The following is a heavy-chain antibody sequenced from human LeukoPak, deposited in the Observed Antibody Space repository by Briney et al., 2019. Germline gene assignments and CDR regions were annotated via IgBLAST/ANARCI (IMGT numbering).Heavy chain of an antibody. D-gene: IGHD3-10*01. V-gene: IGHV3-30*02. Sequence: GGSLRLSCAASGFTFSSYGMHWVRQAPGKGLEWVAFIRYDGSNKYYADSVKGRFTISRDNSKNTLYLQMNSLRAEDTAVYYCARGGGFGSGSYNAFDIWGQGTMVTVSS. J-gene: IGHJ3*02. CDR1: GFTFSSYG. CDR3: ARGGGFGSGSYNAFDI. CDR2: IRYDGSNK.